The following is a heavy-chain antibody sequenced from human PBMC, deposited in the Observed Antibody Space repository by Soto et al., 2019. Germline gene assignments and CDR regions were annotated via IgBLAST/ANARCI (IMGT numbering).Heavy chain of an antibody. J-gene: IGHJ4*02. D-gene: IGHD3-9*01. CDR3: ARDGEVLRYFDWLWTDY. CDR1: GFTFSSYS. CDR2: ISSSSSTI. Sequence: GGSLRLSCAASGFTFSSYSMNWVRQAPGKGLEWVSYISSSSSTIYYADSVKGRFTISRDNAKNSLYLQMNSLRAEDTAVYYCARDGEVLRYFDWLWTDYWGQGTLVTVSS. V-gene: IGHV3-48*01.